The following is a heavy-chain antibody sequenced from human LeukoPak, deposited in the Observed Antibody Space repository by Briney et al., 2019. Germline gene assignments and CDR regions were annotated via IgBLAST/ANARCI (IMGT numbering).Heavy chain of an antibody. V-gene: IGHV4-38-2*01. D-gene: IGHD2-2*01. CDR3: ARGLGLRGYCSSTSCFYSTRKFDY. CDR2: INHSGST. CDR1: GYSISSGYY. Sequence: PSETLSLTCAVSGYSISSGYYWGWIRQPPGKGLEWIGEINHSGSTNYNQSLKSRVTISVDTSKNHLSLKLSSVTAADTAVHYCARGLGLRGYCSSTSCFYSTRKFDYWGQGTLVTVSS. J-gene: IGHJ4*02.